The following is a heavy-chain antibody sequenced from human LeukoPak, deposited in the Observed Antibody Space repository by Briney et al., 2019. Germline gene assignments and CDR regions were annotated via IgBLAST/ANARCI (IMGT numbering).Heavy chain of an antibody. D-gene: IGHD4-23*01. CDR1: GASIRGSDYY. CDR3: ARDLEYAYGGNSRDDY. CDR2: IYYTGTA. V-gene: IGHV4-39*07. J-gene: IGHJ4*02. Sequence: SETLSLTCTVSGASIRGSDYYWDWIRQTPGKGLEWIAAIYYTGTAYYNPSLKSRVTISVDTSKNQFSLKLSSVTAADTAVYYCARDLEYAYGGNSRDDYWGQGTLVTVSS.